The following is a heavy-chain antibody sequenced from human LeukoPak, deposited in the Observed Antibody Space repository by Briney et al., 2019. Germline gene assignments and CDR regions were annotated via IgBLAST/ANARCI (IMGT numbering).Heavy chain of an antibody. CDR1: GGSFSGYY. CDR3: ARTYYDFWSGYWKNNWFDP. Sequence: SETLSLTCAVYGGSFSGYYWSWIRQPPGKGLGWMGEINHSGSTNYNPSLKSRVTISVDTSKNQFSLKLSSVTAADTAVYYCARTYYDFWSGYWKNNWFDPWGQGTLVTVSS. V-gene: IGHV4-34*01. CDR2: INHSGST. J-gene: IGHJ5*02. D-gene: IGHD3-3*01.